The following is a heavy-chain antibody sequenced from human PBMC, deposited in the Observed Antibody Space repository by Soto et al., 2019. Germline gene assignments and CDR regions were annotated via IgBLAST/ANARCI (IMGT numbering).Heavy chain of an antibody. CDR3: ARAVVLLWTMGAFDI. CDR2: ISAYNGNT. J-gene: IGHJ3*02. D-gene: IGHD3-10*01. CDR1: GYTFPSYG. V-gene: IGHV1-18*01. Sequence: ASVKDSCKASGYTFPSYGISWVRQATGQGLEWMGWISAYNGNTNYAQKLQGRVTMTTDTSTSTAYMELRSLRSDDTAVYYCARAVVLLWTMGAFDIWGQGTMVTVS.